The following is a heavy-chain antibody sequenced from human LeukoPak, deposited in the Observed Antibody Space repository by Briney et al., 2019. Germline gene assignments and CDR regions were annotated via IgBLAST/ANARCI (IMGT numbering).Heavy chain of an antibody. Sequence: SETLSLTPAVSRGAFSGYYWSGIRQPPRKGLEWIGEVHHSGSTNYNPSLKSRVTISVDTSKSLPCPKLSSVRAAGTAVYCCAIGPPRPRISGDYPRWFDPWGQGTLVTVSS. CDR3: AIGPPRPRISGDYPRWFDP. CDR2: VHHSGST. V-gene: IGHV4-34*01. D-gene: IGHD4-17*01. CDR1: RGAFSGYY. J-gene: IGHJ5*02.